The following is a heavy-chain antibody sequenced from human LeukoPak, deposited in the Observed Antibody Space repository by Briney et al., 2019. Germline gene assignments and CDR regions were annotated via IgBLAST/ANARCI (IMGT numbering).Heavy chain of an antibody. V-gene: IGHV4-39*01. J-gene: IGHJ6*03. CDR1: GGSISSSSYY. Sequence: SETLSLTCTVSGGSISSSSYYWGWIRQPPGKGLEWIGSIYYSGSTYYNPSLKSRVTISVDTSKNQFSLKLSSVTAADTAVYYCAGLYQLLSLDYYYMDVWGKGTTVTVSS. CDR3: AGLYQLLSLDYYYMDV. CDR2: IYYSGST. D-gene: IGHD2-2*01.